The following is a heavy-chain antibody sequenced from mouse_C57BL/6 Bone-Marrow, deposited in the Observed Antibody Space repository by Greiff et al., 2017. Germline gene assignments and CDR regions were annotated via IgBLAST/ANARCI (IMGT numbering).Heavy chain of an antibody. CDR2: ISSGGSYT. Sequence: EVNVAESGGDLVKPGGSLKLSCAASGFTFSSYGMSWVRQTPDKRLEWVATISSGGSYTYYPDSVKGRFTISRDNAKNTLYLQMSSLKSEDTAMYYCARRCLDYWGQGTTLTVSS. CDR3: ARRCLDY. CDR1: GFTFSSYG. V-gene: IGHV5-6*02. J-gene: IGHJ2*01.